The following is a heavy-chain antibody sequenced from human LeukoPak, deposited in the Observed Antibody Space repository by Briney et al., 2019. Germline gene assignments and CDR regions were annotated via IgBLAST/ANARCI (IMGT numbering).Heavy chain of an antibody. CDR2: IYYSGST. Sequence: SETLSLTCTVSGGSISSYYWSWIRQPPGKGLEWIGYIYYSGSTNYNPSLKSRVTISVDTSKNQFSLKLSSVAAADTAVYYCARDYYDSSGYRYYFDYWGQGTLVTVSS. CDR3: ARDYYDSSGYRYYFDY. J-gene: IGHJ4*02. D-gene: IGHD3-22*01. V-gene: IGHV4-59*01. CDR1: GGSISSYY.